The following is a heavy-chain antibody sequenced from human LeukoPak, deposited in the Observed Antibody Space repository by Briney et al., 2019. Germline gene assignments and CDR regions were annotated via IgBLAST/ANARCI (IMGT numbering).Heavy chain of an antibody. CDR3: AKDRPGRSWPDIYDAFDI. D-gene: IGHD1-26*01. CDR2: ISYDGSNK. Sequence: GRSLRLSCAASGFTFSSYGMHWVRQAPGKGLEWVAVISYDGSNKYYADSVKGRFTNSRDNSKNTLYLQMNSLRAEDTAVYYCAKDRPGRSWPDIYDAFDIWGQGTMVTVSS. V-gene: IGHV3-30*18. J-gene: IGHJ3*02. CDR1: GFTFSSYG.